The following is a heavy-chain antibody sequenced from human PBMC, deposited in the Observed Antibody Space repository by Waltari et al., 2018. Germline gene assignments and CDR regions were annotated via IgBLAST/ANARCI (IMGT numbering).Heavy chain of an antibody. D-gene: IGHD6-13*01. CDR1: GYTFTSYA. Sequence: QVQLVQSGAEVKKPGASVKVSCKASGYTFTSYAMHWVRQATGQRLECMGWINAGNGNTKYSQKFQGRVTSTRDTSASTAYMELSSLRSEDTAVYYCARGLFPVAAAGTNFDYWGQGTLVTVSS. CDR2: INAGNGNT. CDR3: ARGLFPVAAAGTNFDY. J-gene: IGHJ4*02. V-gene: IGHV1-3*01.